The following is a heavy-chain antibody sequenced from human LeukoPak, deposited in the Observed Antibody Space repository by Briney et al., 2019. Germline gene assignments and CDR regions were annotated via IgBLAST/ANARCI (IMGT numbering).Heavy chain of an antibody. V-gene: IGHV3-48*03. Sequence: PGGSLRLSCAVSGFTFSRYEMHWVRQAPGKGLEWISYICSSGNSVYYSDSVKGRFTISRDNAKYSLYLQMDSLRAEDTAVYYCATLWVATAGVDPWGQGTLVTVSS. J-gene: IGHJ5*02. CDR2: ICSSGNSV. CDR3: ATLWVATAGVDP. CDR1: GFTFSRYE. D-gene: IGHD5-12*01.